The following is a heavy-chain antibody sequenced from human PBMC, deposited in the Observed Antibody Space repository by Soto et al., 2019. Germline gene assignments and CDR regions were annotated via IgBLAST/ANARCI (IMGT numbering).Heavy chain of an antibody. D-gene: IGHD1-20*01. V-gene: IGHV4-34*01. CDR1: GESLSDHY. CDR3: ARGAHISGVTRCFDH. CDR2: INQYGTT. Sequence: QVQLQQWGAGLLKPSETLSLICAVSGESLSDHYWSWIRQSPGKGLEWIGDINQYGTTNYNPSLKSRVTISAHTSKNQFFLRLASVTAADTATYYCARGAHISGVTRCFDHWGQGTLVTVSS. J-gene: IGHJ5*02.